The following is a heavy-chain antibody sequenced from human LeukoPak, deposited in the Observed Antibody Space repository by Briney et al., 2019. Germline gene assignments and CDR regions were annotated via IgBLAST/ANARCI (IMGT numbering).Heavy chain of an antibody. CDR1: GGSFSGYY. V-gene: IGHV4-34*01. Sequence: PSETLSLTCAVYGGSFSGYYWSWIRQPPGKGLEWIGEINHSGSTNYNPSLKSRVTISVDTSKNQFSLKLSSVTAADTAVYYCATVGRLGYSGSYPRGFYYGMDVWGQGTTVTVSS. J-gene: IGHJ6*02. CDR2: INHSGST. CDR3: ATVGRLGYSGSYPRGFYYGMDV. D-gene: IGHD1-26*01.